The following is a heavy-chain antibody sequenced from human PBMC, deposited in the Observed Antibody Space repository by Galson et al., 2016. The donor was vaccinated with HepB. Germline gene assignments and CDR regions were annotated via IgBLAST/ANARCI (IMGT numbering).Heavy chain of an antibody. D-gene: IGHD5-12*01. CDR1: GFTFSTSD. Sequence: SLRLSCAASGFTFSTSDFHWVRQATGKGLEWVSAIGPAGDTYYPGSVKGRFTISRENAKNSLYLQMNSLSVDDTAVYYCARHRYSGYDSPEDYWGQGTLVTVSS. J-gene: IGHJ4*02. CDR3: ARHRYSGYDSPEDY. CDR2: IGPAGDT. V-gene: IGHV3-13*01.